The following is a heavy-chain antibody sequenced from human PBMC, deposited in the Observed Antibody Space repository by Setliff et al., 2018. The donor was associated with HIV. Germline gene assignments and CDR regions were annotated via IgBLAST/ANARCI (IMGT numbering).Heavy chain of an antibody. Sequence: GSLRLSCLGSGFTFGEYGMSWFRQAPGKGLEWIGEINHSGSTNYNPSLKSRVTISVDTSKNQFSLKLSSVTAADTAVYYCARHLWFYYVAESYGYFDYWGQGSRVTVSS. D-gene: IGHD3-10*01. CDR3: ARHLWFYYVAESYGYFDY. CDR2: INHSGST. J-gene: IGHJ4*02. CDR1: GFTFGEYG. V-gene: IGHV4-34*01.